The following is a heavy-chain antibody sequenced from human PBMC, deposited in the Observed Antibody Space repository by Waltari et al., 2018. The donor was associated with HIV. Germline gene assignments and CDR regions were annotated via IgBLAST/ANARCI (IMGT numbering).Heavy chain of an antibody. CDR2: INPSGKN. V-gene: IGHV4-34*02. CDR3: ARRRWRTTMVFVVKCGVFYI. Sequence: QVQLQQWGAGLVTPAENLSLTCAVYGGSFNNFYWRFVRQTPEQGFEWIGEINPSGKNDYNPSRKGRVSLSIDPSKKQFYLKWTSMTVADTSIYYCARRRWRTTMVFVVKCGVFYIWGQGTEVTVSS. D-gene: IGHD3-10*01. CDR1: GGSFNNFY. J-gene: IGHJ3*02.